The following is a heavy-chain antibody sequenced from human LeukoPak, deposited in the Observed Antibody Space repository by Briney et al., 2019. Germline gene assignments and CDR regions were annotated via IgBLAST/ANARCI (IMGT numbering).Heavy chain of an antibody. J-gene: IGHJ6*04. Sequence: SETLSLTCAVYGGSFSGYYWSWIRQPPGKGLEWIWEINHSGSTNYNPSLKSRVTISVDTSKNQFSVKLSSVPAADTAVYYCARVCRRSTRPNIVVVPAASGGIDVWGKGTTVTVTS. CDR1: GGSFSGYY. V-gene: IGHV4-34*01. D-gene: IGHD2-2*01. CDR3: ARVCRRSTRPNIVVVPAASGGIDV. CDR2: INHSGST.